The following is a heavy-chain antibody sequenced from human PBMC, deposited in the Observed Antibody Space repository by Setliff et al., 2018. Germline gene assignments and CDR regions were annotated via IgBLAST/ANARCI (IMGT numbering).Heavy chain of an antibody. CDR1: GFTFDDYA. CDR3: ARVSQWLLHAFDI. Sequence: SLKISCAASGFTFDDYAMHWVRQAPGKGLEWVSGISWNSGSIGYVDSVKGRFTISRDNAKNSLYLQMNSLRAEDTAVYYCARVSQWLLHAFDIWGQGTMVTVSS. CDR2: ISWNSGSI. D-gene: IGHD1-26*01. J-gene: IGHJ3*02. V-gene: IGHV3-9*01.